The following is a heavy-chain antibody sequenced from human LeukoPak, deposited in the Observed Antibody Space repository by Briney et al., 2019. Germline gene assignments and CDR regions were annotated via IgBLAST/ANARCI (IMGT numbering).Heavy chain of an antibody. CDR1: GFTFSGSA. CDR3: TRREEYQLLGEFDP. Sequence: QTGGSLRLSCAASGFTFSGSAMHWVRQASGKGLEWVGRIRSKANSYATAYAASVKGRFTIPRDDSKNTAYLQMNSLKTEDTAVYYCTRREEYQLLGEFDPWGQGTLVTVSS. CDR2: IRSKANSYAT. D-gene: IGHD2-2*01. V-gene: IGHV3-73*01. J-gene: IGHJ5*02.